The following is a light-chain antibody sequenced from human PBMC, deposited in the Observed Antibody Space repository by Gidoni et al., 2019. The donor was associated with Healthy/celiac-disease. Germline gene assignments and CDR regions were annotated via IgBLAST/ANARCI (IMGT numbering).Light chain of an antibody. V-gene: IGKV4-1*01. CDR2: GAS. CDR1: QSVLYSSNNKNY. Sequence: DIVMTQSPDSLAVSLGERATINCKSSQSVLYSSNNKNYLAWYQQKPGQPPKLLIYGASTRESGVPDRFSGSGSGTDFTLTISSLQAEDVAVYYCQQYYSTPSWTFGQGTKLEIK. J-gene: IGKJ2*02. CDR3: QQYYSTPSWT.